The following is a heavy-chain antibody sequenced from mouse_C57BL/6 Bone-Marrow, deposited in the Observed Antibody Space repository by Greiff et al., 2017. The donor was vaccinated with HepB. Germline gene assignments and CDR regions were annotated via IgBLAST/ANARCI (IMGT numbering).Heavy chain of an antibody. J-gene: IGHJ3*01. V-gene: IGHV5-6*01. CDR3: ARQGAY. CDR2: ISSGGSYT. Sequence: EVMLVESGGDLVKPGGSLKISCAASGFTFSSYGMSWVRQTPDKRLEWVATISSGGSYTYYPDSVKGRFTISRDNAKNTLYLQMSSLKSEDTAMYYCARQGAYWGQGTLVTVSA. CDR1: GFTFSSYG.